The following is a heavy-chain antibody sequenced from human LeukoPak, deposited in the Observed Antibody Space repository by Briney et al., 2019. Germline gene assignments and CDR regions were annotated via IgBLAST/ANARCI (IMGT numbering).Heavy chain of an antibody. V-gene: IGHV4-61*05. D-gene: IGHD2-8*01. J-gene: IGHJ6*02. CDR1: GGSISSSSYY. CDR3: ARNGLYYYYGMDV. CDR2: IYYSGST. Sequence: SETLSLTCTVSGGSISSSSYYWGWIRQPPGKGLEWIGYIYYSGSTNYNPSLKSRVTISVDTSKNQFSLKLSSVTAADTAVYYCARNGLYYYYGMDVWGQGTTVTVSS.